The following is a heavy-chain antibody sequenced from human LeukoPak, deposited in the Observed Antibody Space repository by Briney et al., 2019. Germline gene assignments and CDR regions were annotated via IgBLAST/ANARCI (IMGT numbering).Heavy chain of an antibody. V-gene: IGHV3-30*03. Sequence: PGGSLRLSCAASGFTFSSYGMHWVRQAPGKGLEWVAVLSYDGNYKYYADSVKGRFAISRDNPGNTLYLQMNSLRAEDTAVYYCARYAEYAVSTPCYWGQGTLVTVSA. CDR1: GFTFSSYG. D-gene: IGHD2-8*01. CDR3: ARYAEYAVSTPCY. J-gene: IGHJ4*02. CDR2: LSYDGNYK.